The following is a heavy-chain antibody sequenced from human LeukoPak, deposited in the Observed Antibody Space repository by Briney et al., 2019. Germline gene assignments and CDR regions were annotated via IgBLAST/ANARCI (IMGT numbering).Heavy chain of an antibody. J-gene: IGHJ3*01. D-gene: IGHD3-10*01. CDR3: ARHLFLWFGEPST. CDR2: IYYSGST. Sequence: SETLSLTCTVSGGSISSSSYYWGWIRQPPGKGLEWIGSIYYSGSTYYNPSLKSRVTISVDTSKNRFSLKLSSVTAADTAVYYCARHLFLWFGEPSTWGQGTMVTVSS. V-gene: IGHV4-39*01. CDR1: GGSISSSSYY.